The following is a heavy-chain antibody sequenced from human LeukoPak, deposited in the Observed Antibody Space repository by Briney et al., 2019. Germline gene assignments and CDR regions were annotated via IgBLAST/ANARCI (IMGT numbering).Heavy chain of an antibody. J-gene: IGHJ6*03. Sequence: LETLSLTCTVSGDSIGRYFWTWIRQTPGKRLEWIGRIYDNGRGKYNPSLKSRVSISLDKTSNKFSLNLTSVTAADTAAYFCARGSLSSTIYYYMDVWGKGTTVSVS. CDR3: ARGSLSSTIYYYMDV. CDR1: GDSIGRYF. V-gene: IGHV4-4*07. CDR2: IYDNGRG. D-gene: IGHD2/OR15-2a*01.